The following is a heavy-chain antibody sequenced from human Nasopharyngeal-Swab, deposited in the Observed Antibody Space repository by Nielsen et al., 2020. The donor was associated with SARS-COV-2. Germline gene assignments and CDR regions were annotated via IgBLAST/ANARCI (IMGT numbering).Heavy chain of an antibody. V-gene: IGHV3-30*03. CDR1: GFTFSSCG. J-gene: IGHJ4*02. CDR2: IAHDASSE. D-gene: IGHD4-11*01. CDR3: ARDAPAHYSAFY. Sequence: GESLKISCAASGFTFSSCGMHWVRQAPGKGLEWVAFIAHDASSEYYGDSVKGRFSISRDSSKNTLYLQMDSLRGEDTAVYYCARDAPAHYSAFYWGRGTLVTVSS.